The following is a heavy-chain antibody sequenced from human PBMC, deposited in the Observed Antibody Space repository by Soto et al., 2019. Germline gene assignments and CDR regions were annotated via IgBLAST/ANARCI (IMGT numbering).Heavy chain of an antibody. CDR2: IIPIFGTA. Sequence: SVKVSCKASGGTFSSYAISWVRQAPGQGLEWMGGIIPIFGTANYAQRFQGRVTITADESTSTAYMELSSLRSEDTAVYYCARTKNYYYDSSGYYYVWGQGTLVTVSS. CDR1: GGTFSSYA. V-gene: IGHV1-69*13. J-gene: IGHJ4*02. D-gene: IGHD3-22*01. CDR3: ARTKNYYYDSSGYYYV.